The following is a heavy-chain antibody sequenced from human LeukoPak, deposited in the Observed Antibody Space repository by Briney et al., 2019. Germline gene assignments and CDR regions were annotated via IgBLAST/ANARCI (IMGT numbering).Heavy chain of an antibody. CDR2: IYYSGST. J-gene: IGHJ2*01. D-gene: IGHD3-9*01. Sequence: PSETLSLTCTVSGGSISSYYWSWIRQPPGKGLERIGYIYYSGSTNYNPSLKSRVTISVDTSKNQFSLKLSSVTAADTAVYYCARVGHVLRYFDWLFPPANERHQNWYFDLWGRGTLVTVSS. CDR1: GGSISSYY. CDR3: ARVGHVLRYFDWLFPPANERHQNWYFDL. V-gene: IGHV4-59*01.